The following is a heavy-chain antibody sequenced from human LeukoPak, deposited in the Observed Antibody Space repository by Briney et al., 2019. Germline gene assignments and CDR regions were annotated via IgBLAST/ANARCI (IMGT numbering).Heavy chain of an antibody. V-gene: IGHV4-59*12. CDR3: ARDLLTGTTMNLYAFDI. CDR1: GGSISSYY. J-gene: IGHJ3*02. Sequence: SETLSLTGTVSGGSISSYYWSWIRQPPGKGLEWIGYIYYSGSTNYNPSLKSRVTISVDTSKNQFSLKLSSVTAADTAVYYCARDLLTGTTMNLYAFDIWGQGTMVTVSS. CDR2: IYYSGST. D-gene: IGHD1-20*01.